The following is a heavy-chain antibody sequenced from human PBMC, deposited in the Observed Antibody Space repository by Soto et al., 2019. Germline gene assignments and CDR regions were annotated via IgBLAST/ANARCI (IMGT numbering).Heavy chain of an antibody. CDR1: GFTFTGSA. V-gene: IGHV1-58*01. CDR3: AASFYSGYSMGYDQPFDH. J-gene: IGHJ4*02. Sequence: GASVKVSCKTSGFTFTGSAVQWVRQAPGQRLEWIGWIVIGSENTKYAQKFQERFTFTRDMSASTAYMELSSLRSDGTAVYYCAASFYSGYSMGYDQPFDHWGQGTLVTVSS. D-gene: IGHD5-12*01. CDR2: IVIGSENT.